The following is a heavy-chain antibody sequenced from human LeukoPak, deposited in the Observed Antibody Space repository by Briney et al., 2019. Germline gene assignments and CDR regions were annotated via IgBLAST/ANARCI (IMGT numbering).Heavy chain of an antibody. J-gene: IGHJ5*02. D-gene: IGHD6-13*01. CDR3: ARISALGDVIWLDP. CDR1: GFSLSTTGVR. Sequence: SGPALVKPTQTLTLTCSFSGFSLSTTGVRVSWIRQPPGKALEWLAPIDWDDDKFYSASLRTRLTISKDTSKNQVVLTMTNMDPVDTATYYCARISALGDVIWLDPWGQGILVTVSS. CDR2: IDWDDDK. V-gene: IGHV2-70*04.